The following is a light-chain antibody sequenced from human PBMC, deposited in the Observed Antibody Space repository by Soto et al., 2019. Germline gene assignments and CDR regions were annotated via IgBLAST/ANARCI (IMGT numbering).Light chain of an antibody. J-gene: IGKJ2*01. V-gene: IGKV3-20*01. Sequence: EIVLTQSPGTLSLSPGERATLSCRASQSVSSSYLAWYQQKPGQAPRLLIYDASSRATGIPDRFSGSGSGTDFTLTISRLEPEDLAVYFCQQDGSSSYTFGQGTKLEIK. CDR1: QSVSSSY. CDR3: QQDGSSSYT. CDR2: DAS.